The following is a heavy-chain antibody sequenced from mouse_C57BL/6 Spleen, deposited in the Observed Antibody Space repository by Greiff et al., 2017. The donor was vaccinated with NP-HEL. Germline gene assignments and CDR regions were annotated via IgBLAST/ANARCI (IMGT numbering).Heavy chain of an antibody. CDR3: AVVANDY. J-gene: IGHJ2*01. D-gene: IGHD1-1*01. CDR1: GYTFTSYW. CDR2: IDPSDSYT. V-gene: IGHV1-69*01. Sequence: QVQLQQPGAELVMPGASVKLSCKASGYTFTSYWMHWVKQRPGQGLEWIGEIDPSDSYTNYNQKFKGKSTLTVDTSSSTAYMQLSSLTSEDSAVYYFAVVANDYWGQGTTLTVSS.